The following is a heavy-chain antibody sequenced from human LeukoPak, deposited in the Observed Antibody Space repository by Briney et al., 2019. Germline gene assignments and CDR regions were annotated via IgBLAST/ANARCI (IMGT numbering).Heavy chain of an antibody. V-gene: IGHV4-30-4*01. Sequence: SETLSLTCTVSGGSISSGDYYWSWIRQPPGKGLEWIGYIYYSGSTYYNPSLKSRVTISVDTSKNQFSRKLSSVTAADTAVYYCARRRISTLDYWGQGTLVTVSS. D-gene: IGHD3-3*02. J-gene: IGHJ4*02. CDR2: IYYSGST. CDR1: GGSISSGDYY. CDR3: ARRRISTLDY.